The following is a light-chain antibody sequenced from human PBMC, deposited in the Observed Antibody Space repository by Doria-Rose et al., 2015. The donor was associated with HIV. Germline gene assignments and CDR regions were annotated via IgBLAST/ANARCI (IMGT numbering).Light chain of an antibody. CDR3: HQYGISWT. V-gene: IGKV3-20*01. Sequence: TQSPGTLSLSPGERATLSCRASQSFSSTYLAWYRQKPGQAPSLLIYDGSTRATGIPDRFSASGSGTDFTLTINRLEPEDFALYYCHQYGISWTFGQGTKVEI. J-gene: IGKJ1*01. CDR1: QSFSSTY. CDR2: DGS.